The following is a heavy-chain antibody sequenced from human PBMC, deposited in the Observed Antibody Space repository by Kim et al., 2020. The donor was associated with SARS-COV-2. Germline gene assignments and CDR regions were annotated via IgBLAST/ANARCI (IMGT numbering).Heavy chain of an antibody. CDR3: ARGYYYDS. J-gene: IGHJ4*02. CDR2: SGST. V-gene: IGHV4-39*01. D-gene: IGHD3-22*01. Sequence: SGSTYYTPSLKSRVTISVDTSKNQFSLKLSSVTAADTAVYYCARGYYYDSWGQGTLVTVSS.